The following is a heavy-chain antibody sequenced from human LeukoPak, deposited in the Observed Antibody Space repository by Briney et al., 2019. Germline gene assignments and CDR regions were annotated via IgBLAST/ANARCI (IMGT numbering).Heavy chain of an antibody. D-gene: IGHD3-10*01. J-gene: IGHJ4*02. Sequence: SETLSLTCAVYGGSFSGYYWSWIRQPPGKGLEWIGEMNHSGSTNYNPSLKSRVTISVDTSKNQFSLKLSSVTAADTAVYYCARLAEGVWFGELFPGYFDYWGQGTLVTVSS. CDR1: GGSFSGYY. CDR3: ARLAEGVWFGELFPGYFDY. V-gene: IGHV4-34*01. CDR2: MNHSGST.